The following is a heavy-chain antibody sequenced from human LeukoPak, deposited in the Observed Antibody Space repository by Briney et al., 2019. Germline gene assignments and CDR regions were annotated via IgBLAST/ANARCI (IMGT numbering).Heavy chain of an antibody. Sequence: SETLSLTCTVSGGSISSYYWGWIRQPPGKGLEWIGSIYYGGSTFYNPSLKNRVTISADTSKNQFSLNLSSVTAADTAVYYCAREGYDFWSGYPSFSDYWGQGTLVTVSS. CDR2: IYYGGST. D-gene: IGHD3-3*01. CDR1: GGSISSYY. V-gene: IGHV4-39*02. J-gene: IGHJ4*02. CDR3: AREGYDFWSGYPSFSDY.